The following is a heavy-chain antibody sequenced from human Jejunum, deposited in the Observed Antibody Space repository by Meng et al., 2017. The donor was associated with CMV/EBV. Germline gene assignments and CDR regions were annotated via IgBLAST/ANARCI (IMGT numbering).Heavy chain of an antibody. Sequence: KGSEYRFTNYWVGWGRQVPGEGLEWRGIIYPGDSDTRYRPSCQGQVTISADKSSTTAYLQWGTLKASDTAMYYCVRQGYGDYGDFWGQGTMVTVSS. J-gene: IGHJ4*02. CDR1: EYRFTNYW. CDR2: IYPGDSDT. D-gene: IGHD4-17*01. V-gene: IGHV5-51*01. CDR3: VRQGYGDYGDF.